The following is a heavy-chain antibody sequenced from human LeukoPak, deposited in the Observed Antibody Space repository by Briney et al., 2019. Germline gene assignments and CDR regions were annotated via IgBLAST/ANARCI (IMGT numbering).Heavy chain of an antibody. J-gene: IGHJ4*02. CDR2: IWYDGSNK. CDR1: GFTFSDYY. Sequence: GGSLRLSCAASGFTFSDYYMRWIRQAPGKGLEWVAVIWYDGSNKYYADSVKGRFTISRDNSKNTLYLQMNSLRAEDTAVYYCARESSGSYTLDYWGQGTLVTVSS. D-gene: IGHD1-26*01. CDR3: ARESSGSYTLDY. V-gene: IGHV3-33*08.